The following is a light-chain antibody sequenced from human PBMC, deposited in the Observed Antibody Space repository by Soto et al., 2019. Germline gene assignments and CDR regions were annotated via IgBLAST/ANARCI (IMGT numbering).Light chain of an antibody. J-gene: IGLJ1*01. Sequence: QSVLTQSPSASGTPGQRVTISCSGSDSNIGTNYVYWYQQLPGTAPTLLIYTNSQRPLGVPVRFSGSKSGTSASLAISGLQSEDEGDYYCATWDDNVYVFGTGTKLTVL. CDR3: ATWDDNVYV. V-gene: IGLV1-47*02. CDR1: DSNIGTNY. CDR2: TNS.